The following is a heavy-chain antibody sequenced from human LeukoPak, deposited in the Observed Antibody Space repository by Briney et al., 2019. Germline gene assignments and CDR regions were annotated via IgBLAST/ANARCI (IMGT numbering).Heavy chain of an antibody. CDR2: MNPNSGNT. Sequence: ASVKVSCQASGYTFTSYDINLVRQATGQGLEWMGWMNPNSGNTGYAQKFQGRVTMTRNTSISTAYMELSSLRSEDTAVYYCARSKKWLVRLRGNNWFDPWGQGTLVTVSS. V-gene: IGHV1-8*01. CDR1: GYTFTSYD. CDR3: ARSKKWLVRLRGNNWFDP. D-gene: IGHD6-19*01. J-gene: IGHJ5*02.